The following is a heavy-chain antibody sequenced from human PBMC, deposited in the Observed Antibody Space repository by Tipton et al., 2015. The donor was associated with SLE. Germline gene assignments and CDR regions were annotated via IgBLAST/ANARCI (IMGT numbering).Heavy chain of an antibody. CDR1: GFTFSSYA. CDR3: AKDHSSGWSLYYFDY. V-gene: IGHV3-30-3*01. CDR2: ISYDGSNK. D-gene: IGHD6-19*01. J-gene: IGHJ4*02. Sequence: SLRLSCAASGFTFSSYAMHWVRQAPGKGLEWVAVISYDGSNKYYADSVKGRFTISRDNSKNTLYLQMNSLRAEDTAVYYCAKDHSSGWSLYYFDYWGQGTLVTVSS.